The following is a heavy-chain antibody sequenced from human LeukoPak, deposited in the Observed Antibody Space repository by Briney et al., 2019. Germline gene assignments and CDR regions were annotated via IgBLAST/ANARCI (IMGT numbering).Heavy chain of an antibody. J-gene: IGHJ6*03. D-gene: IGHD5-24*01. V-gene: IGHV3-23*01. CDR2: ISGSGGST. CDR3: AKRDGYNHNYYYYMDV. CDR1: GFTFSSYG. Sequence: GGSLRLSCAASGFTFSSYGMSWVRQAPGKGLEWVSAISGSGGSTYYADSVKGRFTISRDNSKNTLYLQMNSLRAEDTAVYYCAKRDGYNHNYYYYMDVWGKGTTVTVSS.